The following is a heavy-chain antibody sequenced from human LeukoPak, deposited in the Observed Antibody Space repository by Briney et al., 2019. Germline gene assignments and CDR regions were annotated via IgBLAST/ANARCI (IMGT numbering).Heavy chain of an antibody. CDR3: AHHYYDSSGPSPWFDP. V-gene: IGHV4-39*01. CDR1: SGSISGSSYY. Sequence: SETLSVTCTVSSGSISGSSYYWGWIRQPPGKGLEWIGSIYYSGSTYYNPSLKSRVTISVDTSKNQFSLKLSSVTAADTAVYYCAHHYYDSSGPSPWFDPWGQGTLVTVSS. J-gene: IGHJ5*02. CDR2: IYYSGST. D-gene: IGHD3-22*01.